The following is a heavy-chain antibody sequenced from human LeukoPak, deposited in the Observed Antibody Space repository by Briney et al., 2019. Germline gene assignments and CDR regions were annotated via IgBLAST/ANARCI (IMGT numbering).Heavy chain of an antibody. CDR2: SNNSGRT. J-gene: IGHJ4*02. Sequence: SETLSLTCAVSGFSISSSNWWSWVRQPPGEGLEWFGESNNSGRTNYNPSLKSRVTISVDKAKNPFSLKMSSVTAADTAVYYCAILHPTHRRNSWGQGTLLTLSS. V-gene: IGHV4-4*02. CDR1: GFSISSSNW. CDR3: AILHPTHRRNS. D-gene: IGHD2-15*01.